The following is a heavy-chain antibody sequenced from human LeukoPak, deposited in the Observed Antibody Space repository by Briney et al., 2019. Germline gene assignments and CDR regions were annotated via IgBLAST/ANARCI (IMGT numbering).Heavy chain of an antibody. CDR2: IWYDASNK. CDR1: GFTFSSFG. J-gene: IGHJ5*02. Sequence: GGSLRLSCAASGFTFSSFGIHWVRQAPGKGLEWVAVIWYDASNKYYADSVKGRFTISRDNSKNTLFLQMNSLRDDDTAVYYCVRGVGVSRFNYFDPWGQGALVIVSS. V-gene: IGHV3-33*01. CDR3: VRGVGVSRFNYFDP. D-gene: IGHD6-13*01.